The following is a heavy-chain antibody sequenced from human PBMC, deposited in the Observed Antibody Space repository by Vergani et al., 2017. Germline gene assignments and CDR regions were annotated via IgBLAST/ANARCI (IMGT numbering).Heavy chain of an antibody. D-gene: IGHD3-22*01. J-gene: IGHJ3*02. CDR3: AKDISYYYDSSGYSSFDI. Sequence: EVQLVESGGGLVQPGRSLRLSCAASGFTFEDYAMNWVRQAPGKGLEWVSGISWNSGSIGYADSVKGRFTISRDNAKNSLYLQMNSLRAEDTALYYCAKDISYYYDSSGYSSFDIWGQGTMVTVSS. CDR2: ISWNSGSI. CDR1: GFTFEDYA. V-gene: IGHV3-9*01.